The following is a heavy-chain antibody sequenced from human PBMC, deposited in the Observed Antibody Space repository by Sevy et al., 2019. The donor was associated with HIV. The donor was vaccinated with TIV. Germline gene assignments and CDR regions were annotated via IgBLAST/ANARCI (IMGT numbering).Heavy chain of an antibody. CDR1: GFTFSSYS. J-gene: IGHJ1*01. V-gene: IGHV3-21*01. CDR3: ARDYSSGWSEYFRH. D-gene: IGHD6-19*01. CDR2: ISSSSSYI. Sequence: GGSLRLSCAASGFTFSSYSMNWVRQAPGKGLEWVSSISSSSSYIYYADSVKGRFTISRDNAKNSLYLQMNSLRAEDTAVYYCARDYSSGWSEYFRHWGQGTLVTVSS.